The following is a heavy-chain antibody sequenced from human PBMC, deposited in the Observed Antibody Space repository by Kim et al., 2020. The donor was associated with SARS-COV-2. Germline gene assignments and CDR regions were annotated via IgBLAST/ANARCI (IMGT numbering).Heavy chain of an antibody. CDR1: GFNVSNNY. CDR3: VRDALLIY. Sequence: GGSLRLSCVASGFNVSNNYISWVRQAPGKGLELVSVIFSGGSTQYADSVRGRFTMSRDNSKNTLYLQMNSLRVEDTAMYYCVRDALLIYWGQGALVTVSS. D-gene: IGHD1-26*01. V-gene: IGHV3-53*01. CDR2: IFSGGST. J-gene: IGHJ4*02.